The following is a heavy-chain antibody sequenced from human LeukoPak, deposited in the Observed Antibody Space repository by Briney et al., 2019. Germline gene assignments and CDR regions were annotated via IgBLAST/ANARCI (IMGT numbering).Heavy chain of an antibody. Sequence: ASVKVSCKASGYTFTSYGISWVRQAPGQGLEWMGWISAYNGSTNYAQKLQGRVTMTTDTSTSTAYMELRSLRSDDTAVYYCARIRGCSSTSCFNPEGWFDPWGQGTLVTVSS. V-gene: IGHV1-18*01. J-gene: IGHJ5*02. CDR3: ARIRGCSSTSCFNPEGWFDP. CDR1: GYTFTSYG. CDR2: ISAYNGST. D-gene: IGHD2-2*01.